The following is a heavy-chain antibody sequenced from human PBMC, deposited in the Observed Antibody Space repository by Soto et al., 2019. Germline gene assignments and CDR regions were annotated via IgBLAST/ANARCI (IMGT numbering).Heavy chain of an antibody. J-gene: IGHJ4*02. D-gene: IGHD1-26*01. CDR1: GFTFSSYG. V-gene: IGHV3-30*18. Sequence: GGSLRLSCAASGFTFSSYGMHRVRQAPGKGLEWVAVISYDGSNKYYADSVKGRFTISRDNSKNTLYLQMNSLRAEDTAVYYCAKLIVGAIDFDYWGQGTLVTVSS. CDR2: ISYDGSNK. CDR3: AKLIVGAIDFDY.